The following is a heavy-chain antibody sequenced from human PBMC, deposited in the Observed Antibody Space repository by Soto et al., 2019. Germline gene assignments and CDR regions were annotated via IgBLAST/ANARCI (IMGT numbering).Heavy chain of an antibody. CDR1: GFTFPRSA. J-gene: IGHJ4*02. CDR3: AADDMTTFI. V-gene: IGHV1-58*01. Sequence: SVKVSCKASGFTFPRSAAQWVRQARGQRLEWIGWIVVGSGNTNSAQKFQERVTFTRDMSTSTVYMELSSLKFEDTAVYYCAADDMTTFIWGQGTLVTVS. D-gene: IGHD1-1*01. CDR2: IVVGSGNT.